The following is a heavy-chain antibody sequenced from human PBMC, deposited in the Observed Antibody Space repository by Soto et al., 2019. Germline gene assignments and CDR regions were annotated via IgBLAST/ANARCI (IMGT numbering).Heavy chain of an antibody. D-gene: IGHD1-1*01. Sequence: GASVKVSCKASGYTFTGYYMHWVRQAPGQGLEWMGWINPNSGGTNYAQKFQGWVTMTRDTSISTAYMELSRLRSDDTAVYYCARDPVPSSQNWNGDAFDIWGQGTMVTVSS. CDR2: INPNSGGT. CDR1: GYTFTGYY. CDR3: ARDPVPSSQNWNGDAFDI. V-gene: IGHV1-2*04. J-gene: IGHJ3*02.